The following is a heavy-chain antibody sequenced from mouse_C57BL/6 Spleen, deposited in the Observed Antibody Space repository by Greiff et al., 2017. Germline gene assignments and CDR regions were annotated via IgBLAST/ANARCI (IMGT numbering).Heavy chain of an antibody. D-gene: IGHD2-4*01. CDR2: INPNYGTT. V-gene: IGHV1-39*01. J-gene: IGHJ4*01. Sequence: LEESGPELVKPGASVKISCKASGYSFTDYNMNWVKQSNGKSLEWIGVINPNYGTTSYNQKFKGKATLTVDQSSSTAYMQLNSLTSEDSAVYYCARSSDYDRRYYAMDYWGQGTSVTVSS. CDR1: GYSFTDYN. CDR3: ARSSDYDRRYYAMDY.